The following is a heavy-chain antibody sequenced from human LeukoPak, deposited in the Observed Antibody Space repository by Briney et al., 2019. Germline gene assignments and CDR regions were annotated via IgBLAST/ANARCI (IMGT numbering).Heavy chain of an antibody. D-gene: IGHD3-22*01. J-gene: IGHJ4*02. CDR3: ARHQSMIVTGGFDY. CDR2: IYYSGST. V-gene: IGHV4-59*01. Sequence: PSETLSLTCTVSGGSISSYYWSWIRQPPGKGLEWIGYIYYSGSTNYNPPLKSRVTISVDTSKNQFSLKLSSVTAADTAVYYCARHQSMIVTGGFDYWGQGTLVTVSS. CDR1: GGSISSYY.